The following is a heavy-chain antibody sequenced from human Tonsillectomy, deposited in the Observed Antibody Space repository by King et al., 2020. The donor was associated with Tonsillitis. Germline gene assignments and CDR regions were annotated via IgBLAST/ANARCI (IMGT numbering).Heavy chain of an antibody. CDR3: AKDLTGYCSGGSCYGLGY. D-gene: IGHD2-15*01. CDR2: ISNDGSNK. CDR1: GFTFSSYG. J-gene: IGHJ4*02. V-gene: IGHV3-30*18. Sequence: VQLVESGGGVVQPGRSLRLSCAASGFTFSSYGMHWVRQAPGKGLEWVAVISNDGSNKYYADSVKGRFTISRDNSKNTLYLQMNSLRAEDTAVYYCAKDLTGYCSGGSCYGLGYWGQGTLVTVSS.